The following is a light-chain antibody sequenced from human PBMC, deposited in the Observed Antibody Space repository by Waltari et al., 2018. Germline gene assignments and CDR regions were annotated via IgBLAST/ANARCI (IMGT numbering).Light chain of an antibody. J-gene: IGLJ3*02. V-gene: IGLV2-23*02. Sequence: QSAPTQPASVSGSPGQSITISCTGTHSDVARYNLITWYQQHPDKAPKLSIDDVTERPSGVSDRLSGSKSGNTASLTISGLQAEDEADYYCCSYAGSFTWVFGGGTKLTVL. CDR1: HSDVARYNL. CDR2: DVT. CDR3: CSYAGSFTWV.